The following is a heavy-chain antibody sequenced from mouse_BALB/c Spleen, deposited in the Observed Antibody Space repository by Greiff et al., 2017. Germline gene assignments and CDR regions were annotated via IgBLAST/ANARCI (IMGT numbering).Heavy chain of an antibody. CDR2: IYPGNSDT. D-gene: IGHD4-1*01. Sequence: VHVKQSGTVLARPGASVKMSCKASGYSFTSYWMHWVKQRPGQGLEWIGAIYPGNSDTSYNQKFKGKAKLTAVTSASTAYMELSSLTNEDSAVYYCTRTGTLYYFDYWGQGTTLTVSS. CDR3: TRTGTLYYFDY. CDR1: GYSFTSYW. V-gene: IGHV1-5*01. J-gene: IGHJ2*01.